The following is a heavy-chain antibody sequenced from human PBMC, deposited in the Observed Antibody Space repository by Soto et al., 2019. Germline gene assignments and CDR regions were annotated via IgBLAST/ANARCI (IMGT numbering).Heavy chain of an antibody. J-gene: IGHJ4*02. D-gene: IGHD3-3*01. CDR1: GVPFSVYA. CDR2: ISGSGVNT. Sequence: GGSLRLSCTVSGVPFSVYAMSWVRQAPGKGLEWVSGISGSGVNTYSADSVKGRFTISRDNSKNTLYLQMNSLRADDTAVYYCTTGWSSKDYWGQGTLVTVSS. V-gene: IGHV3-23*01. CDR3: TTGWSSKDY.